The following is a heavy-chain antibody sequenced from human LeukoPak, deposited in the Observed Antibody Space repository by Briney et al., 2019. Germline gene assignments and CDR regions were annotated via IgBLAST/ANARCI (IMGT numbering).Heavy chain of an antibody. Sequence: SQTLSLTCAISGDSVSSNSAAWNWIRQSPSSGLEWLGRTYYRSKWYNDYAVSVKSRITINPDTSKNQFSLQLNSVTPEDTAVYYCARDLHPPYNWFDPWGQGTLVTVSS. CDR3: ARDLHPPYNWFDP. V-gene: IGHV6-1*01. J-gene: IGHJ5*02. CDR2: TYYRSKWYN. CDR1: GDSVSSNSAA.